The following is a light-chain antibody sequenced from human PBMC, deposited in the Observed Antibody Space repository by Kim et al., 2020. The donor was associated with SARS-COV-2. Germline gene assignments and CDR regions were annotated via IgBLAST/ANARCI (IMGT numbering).Light chain of an antibody. CDR2: QAS. J-gene: IGKJ1*01. CDR1: QSVDSW. Sequence: DLQMTQSPSTLSAFVGNRVTITCRASQSVDSWLAWYQQKPGKAPKLLIYQASKLATGVPSRFSGSGSGTDFTLTISNLQPDDSAIYYCKQYETYWTFGPGTKVDIK. V-gene: IGKV1-5*03. CDR3: KQYETYWT.